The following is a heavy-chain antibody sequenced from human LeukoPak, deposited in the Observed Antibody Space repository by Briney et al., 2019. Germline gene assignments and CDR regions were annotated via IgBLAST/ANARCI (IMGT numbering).Heavy chain of an antibody. CDR2: IRYDGINK. V-gene: IGHV3-30*02. D-gene: IGHD6-13*01. J-gene: IGHJ4*02. CDR3: ARVYSSQDFDY. CDR1: GFTFSSYG. Sequence: PGGSLRLSCAASGFTFSSYGMHWVRQAPGKGLEWVAFIRYDGINKYYADSVKGRFTVSRDNSKNTLYLQMNSLRAEDTAVYYCARVYSSQDFDYWGQGTLVTVSS.